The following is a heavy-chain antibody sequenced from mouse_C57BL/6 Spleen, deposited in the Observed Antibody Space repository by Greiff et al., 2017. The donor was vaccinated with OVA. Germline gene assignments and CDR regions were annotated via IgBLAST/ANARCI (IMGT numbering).Heavy chain of an antibody. Sequence: VQLQQSVAELVRPGASVKLSCTASGFNIKNTYMHWVKQRPEQGLEWIGRIDPANGNTKYAPKFQGKATITADTSSNTAYLQLSSLTSEDTAVYYCTTAHYYGSSYEDYWGQGTTLTVSS. J-gene: IGHJ2*01. D-gene: IGHD1-1*01. CDR3: TTAHYYGSSYEDY. CDR2: IDPANGNT. CDR1: GFNIKNTY. V-gene: IGHV14-3*01.